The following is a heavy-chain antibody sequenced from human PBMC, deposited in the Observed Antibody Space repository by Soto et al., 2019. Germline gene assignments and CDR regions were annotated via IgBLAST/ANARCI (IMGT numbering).Heavy chain of an antibody. Sequence: SVKVSCKVSGGTFSSYPIIWVRQAPGQGLEWMGGIIPILNSGNYAQKFQGRVTITRNTSASTAYMQLSSLRSEDTAIYYCARGIAEPGVFDYWGQGTLVTVSS. D-gene: IGHD6-13*01. CDR3: ARGIAEPGVFDY. CDR2: IIPILNSG. V-gene: IGHV1-69*10. CDR1: GGTFSSYP. J-gene: IGHJ4*02.